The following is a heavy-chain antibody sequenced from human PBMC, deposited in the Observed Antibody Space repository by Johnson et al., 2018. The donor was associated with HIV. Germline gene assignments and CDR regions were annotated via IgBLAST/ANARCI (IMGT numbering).Heavy chain of an antibody. CDR3: TTDRGNGDYDAVDI. J-gene: IGHJ3*02. CDR1: GFTFSNAW. Sequence: VQLVESGGGLVKPGGSLRLFCAASGFTFSNAWMSWVRQAPGKGLEWVGRIKSKTDGGTTDYAAPVKGRFTISIDDSKNTLYLQMNSLKTEDTAVYYCTTDRGNGDYDAVDIWGQGTMVTVSS. CDR2: IKSKTDGGTT. D-gene: IGHD4-17*01. V-gene: IGHV3-15*01.